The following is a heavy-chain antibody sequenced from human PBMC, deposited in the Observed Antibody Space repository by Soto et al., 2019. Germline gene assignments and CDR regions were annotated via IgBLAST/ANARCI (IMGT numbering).Heavy chain of an antibody. D-gene: IGHD3-3*01. Sequence: SETLSLTCAVYGGSFSGYYWSWIRQPPGKGLEWIGEINHSGGTNYNPSLKSRVTISVDTSKNQFSLKLSSVTAADTAVYYCARGRITIFGVVTTDFDYWGQGTLVTVSS. CDR2: INHSGGT. V-gene: IGHV4-34*01. CDR1: GGSFSGYY. J-gene: IGHJ4*02. CDR3: ARGRITIFGVVTTDFDY.